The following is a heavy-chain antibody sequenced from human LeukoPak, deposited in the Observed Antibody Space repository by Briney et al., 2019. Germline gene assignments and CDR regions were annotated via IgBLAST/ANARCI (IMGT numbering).Heavy chain of an antibody. CDR2: IIPIFGTA. CDR1: GGTFSSYA. Sequence: SVKVSCKASGGTFSSYAISWVRQAPGQGLEWMGGIIPIFGTANYAQKFQGRVTITTDESTSTAYMELSSLRSEDTAVYYCAKDQAIEYRLPHFDYWGQGTLVTVSS. CDR3: AKDQAIEYRLPHFDY. D-gene: IGHD2-2*01. J-gene: IGHJ4*02. V-gene: IGHV1-69*05.